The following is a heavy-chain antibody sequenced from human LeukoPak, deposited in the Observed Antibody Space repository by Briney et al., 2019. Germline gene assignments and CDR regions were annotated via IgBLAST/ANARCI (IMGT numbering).Heavy chain of an antibody. CDR3: ARFYGLGYFDY. Sequence: SETLSLTCAVYGGSFSGYYWSWIRQPPGKGLEWIGEINHSGSTNYNPSLKSRVTISVDTPKNQFSLKLSSVTAADTAVYYCARFYGLGYFDYWGQGTLVTVSS. CDR1: GGSFSGYY. V-gene: IGHV4-34*01. CDR2: INHSGST. J-gene: IGHJ4*02. D-gene: IGHD4-17*01.